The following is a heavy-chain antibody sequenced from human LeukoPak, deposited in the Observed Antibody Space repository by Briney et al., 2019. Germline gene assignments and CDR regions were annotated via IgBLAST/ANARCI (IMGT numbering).Heavy chain of an antibody. CDR3: ASIKRGDTAMVQGEYGMDV. Sequence: SETLSLTCTVSGGSISSYYWSWIRQRPGKGLEWIGYIYYSGSTNYNPSLKSRVTISVDTSKNQFSLKLSSVTAADTAVYYCASIKRGDTAMVQGEYGMDVWGQGTTVTVSS. V-gene: IGHV4-59*08. CDR2: IYYSGST. J-gene: IGHJ6*02. CDR1: GGSISSYY. D-gene: IGHD5-18*01.